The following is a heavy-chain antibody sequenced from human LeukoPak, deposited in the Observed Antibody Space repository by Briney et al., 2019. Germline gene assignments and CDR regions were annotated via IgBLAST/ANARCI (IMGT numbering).Heavy chain of an antibody. D-gene: IGHD5-18*01. Sequence: SETLSLTCAVYGGSFSGYYWSWIRQPPGKGLEWIGEINHSGSTNYNPSLKSRVTISVDTSKNQFSLKLSSVTAADTAVYYCARGEWIQLDPWGQGTLVTVSS. CDR1: GGSFSGYY. CDR2: INHSGST. J-gene: IGHJ5*02. V-gene: IGHV4-34*01. CDR3: ARGEWIQLDP.